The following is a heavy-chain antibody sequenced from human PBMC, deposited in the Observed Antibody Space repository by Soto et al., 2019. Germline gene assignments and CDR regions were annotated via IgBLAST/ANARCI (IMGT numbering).Heavy chain of an antibody. V-gene: IGHV1-69*12. CDR2: SIPIFGTA. CDR3: AVRGRVVRGRNFDY. Sequence: QVQLVQSGAEVKKPGSSVKVSCKASGGTFSSYAISWVRQAPGQGLEWMGGSIPIFGTANYAQKFQGRVTITAEESTSTAYMELSSLRSEDTAVYYCAVRGRVVRGRNFDYWGQGTLLTVAS. CDR1: GGTFSSYA. D-gene: IGHD3-10*01. J-gene: IGHJ4*02.